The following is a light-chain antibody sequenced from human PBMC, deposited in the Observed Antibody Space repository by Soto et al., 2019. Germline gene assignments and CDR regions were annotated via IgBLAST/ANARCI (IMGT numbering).Light chain of an antibody. V-gene: IGKV2-28*01. CDR3: MQALQTPPYT. CDR1: QSLLHTNGYNY. J-gene: IGKJ2*01. Sequence: IVMTQSPLSLPVTPGEPASISCRSSQSLLHTNGYNYLDWYLQRPGQSPQLLIYWGSNRASGVPDRFSGSGSGTDFTLKISRVEAEDVGVYYCMQALQTPPYTFGQGTKLEIK. CDR2: WGS.